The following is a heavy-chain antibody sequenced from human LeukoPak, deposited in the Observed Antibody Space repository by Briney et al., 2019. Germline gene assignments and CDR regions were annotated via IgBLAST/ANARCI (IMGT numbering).Heavy chain of an antibody. CDR1: GYTFTSYA. Sequence: ASVKVSCKASGYTFTSYAMHWVRQAPGQGLEWLGLINPNGDRTDYAQNFQGRVTMTRDTSTTTVYLELSSLRSEDTAVYYCARDMSTRVTPISYAFDVWGQGTMVTVSS. V-gene: IGHV1-46*01. D-gene: IGHD4-23*01. CDR3: ARDMSTRVTPISYAFDV. CDR2: INPNGDRT. J-gene: IGHJ3*01.